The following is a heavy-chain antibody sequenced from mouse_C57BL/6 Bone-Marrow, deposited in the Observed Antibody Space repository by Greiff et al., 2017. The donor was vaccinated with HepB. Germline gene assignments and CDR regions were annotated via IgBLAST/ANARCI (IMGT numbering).Heavy chain of an antibody. CDR3: ARHADGYYPYYYAMDY. V-gene: IGHV5-6*01. J-gene: IGHJ4*01. D-gene: IGHD2-3*01. CDR2: ISSGGSYT. Sequence: VQLKESGGDLVKPGGSLKLSCAASGFTFSSYGMSWVRQTPDKRLEWVATISSGGSYTYYPDSVKGRFTISRDNAKNTLYLQMSSLKSEDTAMYYCARHADGYYPYYYAMDYWGQGTSVTVSS. CDR1: GFTFSSYG.